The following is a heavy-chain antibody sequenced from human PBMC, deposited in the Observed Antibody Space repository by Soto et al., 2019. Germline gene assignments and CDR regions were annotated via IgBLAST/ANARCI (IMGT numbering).Heavy chain of an antibody. J-gene: IGHJ6*01. D-gene: IGHD3-10*01. CDR3: GRDFGEVTKYYYSIDV. V-gene: IGHV3-33*01. CDR2: IWYDGSNK. Sequence: PAGSLRLSCAASGFTFSSYGMHWVRQAPGKGLERVAVIWYDGSNKYYADSVKGRFTISRDNSKNTLYLQMHSLRAEDTAVYYCGRDFGEVTKYYYSIDVWGKPSTVT. CDR1: GFTFSSYG.